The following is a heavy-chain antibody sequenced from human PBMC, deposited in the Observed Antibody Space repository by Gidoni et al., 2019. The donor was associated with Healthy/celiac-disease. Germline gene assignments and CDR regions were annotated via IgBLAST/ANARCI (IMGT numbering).Heavy chain of an antibody. CDR2: INHSGST. J-gene: IGHJ4*02. CDR3: ARGDLEYSSSFYKKGDYFDY. D-gene: IGHD6-6*01. Sequence: QVQLQQLFAGLLKPSETLSLTCAVYGGSFSGYYWSWLRQPPGKGLEWIGEINHSGSTNYNPSLKSRVTISVDTSKNQFSLKLSSVTAADTAVYYGARGDLEYSSSFYKKGDYFDYWGQGTLVTVSS. CDR1: GGSFSGYY. V-gene: IGHV4-34*01.